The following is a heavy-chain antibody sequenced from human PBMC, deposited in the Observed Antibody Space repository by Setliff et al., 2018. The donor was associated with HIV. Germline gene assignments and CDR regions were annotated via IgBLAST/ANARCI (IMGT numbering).Heavy chain of an antibody. Sequence: ASVKVSCKASGYSFINYGISWVRQANGQGLEWMGWMNPNSGNTYYADSVKGRFVISREKSKSTLYLQMNSLRSDDTAVYYCARFAVAGTKWSDPWGQGTLVTVSS. CDR3: ARFAVAGTKWSDP. CDR2: MNPNSGNT. CDR1: GYSFINYG. V-gene: IGHV1-18*01. J-gene: IGHJ5*02. D-gene: IGHD6-19*01.